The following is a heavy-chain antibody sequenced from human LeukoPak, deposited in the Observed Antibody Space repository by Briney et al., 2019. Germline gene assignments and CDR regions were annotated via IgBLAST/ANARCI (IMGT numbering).Heavy chain of an antibody. V-gene: IGHV5-51*01. Sequence: GESLKISCKGSGYSFSNYWIAWVRQMPGKGLEYMGIIYPGDYDTRYSPSFRGQVTISVDKSISTAYLQWTGLKASDTAIYYCARAPTSVSNPYYFDSWGQGTLVTVSS. CDR3: ARAPTSVSNPYYFDS. D-gene: IGHD4-11*01. CDR2: IYPGDYDT. CDR1: GYSFSNYW. J-gene: IGHJ4*02.